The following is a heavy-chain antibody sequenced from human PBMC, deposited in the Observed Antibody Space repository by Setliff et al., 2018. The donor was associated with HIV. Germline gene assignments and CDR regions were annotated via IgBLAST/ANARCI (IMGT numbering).Heavy chain of an antibody. V-gene: IGHV4-38-2*02. Sequence: SETLSLTCAVSGYSIRSGYYWGWIRQSPGKGLEWIGNIHYTGISDINPSLKSRVTISVDTSKNQFSLKLSSVTAADTAVYYCAREEWELLDYWGQGTLVTVSS. CDR2: IHYTGIS. CDR3: AREEWELLDY. J-gene: IGHJ4*02. CDR1: GYSIRSGYY. D-gene: IGHD1-26*01.